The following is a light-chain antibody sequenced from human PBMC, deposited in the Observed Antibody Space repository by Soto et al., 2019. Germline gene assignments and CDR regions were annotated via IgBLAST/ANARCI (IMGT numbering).Light chain of an antibody. CDR1: SSNIENNY. V-gene: IGLV1-51*01. Sequence: QAVVTQPPSVSAAPGQKVTISCSGSSSNIENNYVSWYQQLPGTAPKLLIYDNNKRPSGIPDRFSGSKSGTSATLGITGLQTGDEADYYCGTWHSSLSAVVFGGGTKLTVL. CDR2: DNN. J-gene: IGLJ2*01. CDR3: GTWHSSLSAVV.